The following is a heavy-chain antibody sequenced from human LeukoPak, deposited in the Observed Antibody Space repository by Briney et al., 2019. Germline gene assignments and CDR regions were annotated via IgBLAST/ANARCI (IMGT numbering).Heavy chain of an antibody. D-gene: IGHD3-16*02. V-gene: IGHV3-21*01. CDR1: GFTFISYT. Sequence: GGSLRLFCAASGFTFISYTINCVRQAPGKGLEWASSITSSSYIYYADSVKGRFTISRDNAKISMYMQMNRLRAEDTAVYYCARDRYYDYVWGSYRPDYFDYWGQGTLVTVSS. CDR3: ARDRYYDYVWGSYRPDYFDY. J-gene: IGHJ4*02. CDR2: ITSSSYI.